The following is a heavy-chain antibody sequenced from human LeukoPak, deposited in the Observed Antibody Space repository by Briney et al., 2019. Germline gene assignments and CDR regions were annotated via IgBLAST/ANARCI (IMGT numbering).Heavy chain of an antibody. CDR2: ISSSSSAI. Sequence: PGGSLRLSCAASGFTFSTCTMNWVRQAPGKGLEWLSYISSSSSAIYYADSVRGRFTISRDNAKNSLYLQMNSLRAEDTAVYYCARGTPYYFDYWGQGVLVTVSS. V-gene: IGHV3-48*01. D-gene: IGHD2-15*01. CDR3: ARGTPYYFDY. J-gene: IGHJ4*02. CDR1: GFTFSTCT.